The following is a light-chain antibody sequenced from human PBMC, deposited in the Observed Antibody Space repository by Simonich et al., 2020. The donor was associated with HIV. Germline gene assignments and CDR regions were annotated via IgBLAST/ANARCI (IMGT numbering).Light chain of an antibody. V-gene: IGLV2-11*01. CDR2: DDT. J-gene: IGLJ2*01. CDR3: CSYAGSYIFVL. CDR1: SSDVGGYNY. Sequence: QSALTQPRSVSGSPGQSVTLSGTGTSSDVGGYNYVSWYQQHPGKAPTLMIYDDTKLPSGVPALVSGTKSGNTASLTITGLQAEDEADYYCCSYAGSYIFVLFGGGTKLTVL.